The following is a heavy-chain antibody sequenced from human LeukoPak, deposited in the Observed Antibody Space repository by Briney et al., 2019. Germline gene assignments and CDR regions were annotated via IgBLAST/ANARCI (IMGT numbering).Heavy chain of an antibody. J-gene: IGHJ4*02. D-gene: IGHD4-17*01. CDR1: GGSISSGSYY. CDR3: ARGLYGDYGDH. V-gene: IGHV4-61*02. CDR2: IYTSGST. Sequence: SETLSLTCTVSGGSISSGSYYWSWIRQPAGKGLEWIGRIYTSGSTNYNPSLKSRVTISVDTSKNQFSLKLSSVTAADTAVYYCARGLYGDYGDHWGQGTLVTVSS.